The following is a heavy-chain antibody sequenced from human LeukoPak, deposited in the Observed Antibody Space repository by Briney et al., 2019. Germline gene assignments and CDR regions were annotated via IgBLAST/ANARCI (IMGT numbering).Heavy chain of an antibody. CDR1: GDSISSYY. CDR2: IYYSGST. CDR3: ARATGAAAGPSR. V-gene: IGHV4-59*13. Sequence: SETLSLTCTVSGDSISSYYWSWIRQPPGKGLEWIGYIYYSGSTNYNPSLKSRVTISVDTSKNQFSLKLSSVTAADTAVYYCARATGAAAGPSRWGQGTLVTVSS. D-gene: IGHD6-13*01. J-gene: IGHJ4*02.